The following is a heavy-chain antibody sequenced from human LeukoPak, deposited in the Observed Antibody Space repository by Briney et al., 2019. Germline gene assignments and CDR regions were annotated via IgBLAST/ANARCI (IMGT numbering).Heavy chain of an antibody. Sequence: GGSLRLSCAASGFTLSEHYMSWIRQAPGKGLEWVSYISSSSSYTNYADSVKGRFTISRDNAKNSLYLQMNSLRAEDTAVYYCERQGSRNYFDYWGQGTLVTVSS. CDR2: ISSSSSYT. CDR1: GFTLSEHY. J-gene: IGHJ4*02. CDR3: ERQGSRNYFDY. D-gene: IGHD2-2*01. V-gene: IGHV3-11*03.